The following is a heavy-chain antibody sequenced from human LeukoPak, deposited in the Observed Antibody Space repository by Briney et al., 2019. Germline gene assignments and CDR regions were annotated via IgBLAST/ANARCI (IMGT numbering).Heavy chain of an antibody. D-gene: IGHD1-26*01. CDR1: GGSFSGYY. J-gene: IGHJ5*02. CDR3: ARGLTGESGSYLTWFDP. CDR2: INHSGST. V-gene: IGHV4-34*01. Sequence: SETLSLTCAVYGGSFSGYYWSWIRQPPGKGLEWIGEINHSGSTNYNPSLKSRFTISVDTSKNQFSLKLSSVTAADTAVYYCARGLTGESGSYLTWFDPWGQGTLVTVSS.